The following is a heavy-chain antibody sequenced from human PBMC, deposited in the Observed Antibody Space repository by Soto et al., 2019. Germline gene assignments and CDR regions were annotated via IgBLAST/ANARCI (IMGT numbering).Heavy chain of an antibody. D-gene: IGHD1-26*01. V-gene: IGHV4-4*02. CDR3: ARGGIPPSGYGIAYAMDV. Sequence: PSETLSLTCGVPGDSTRSRYWWTWLRRPPGRGLEWIGEVNQSGTSNYNPSLKSRVTLSVDTSKNQFSLNLNSVTAADTAVYYCARGGIPPSGYGIAYAMDVWGQGTTVTVSS. CDR2: VNQSGTS. J-gene: IGHJ6*02. CDR1: GDSTRSRYW.